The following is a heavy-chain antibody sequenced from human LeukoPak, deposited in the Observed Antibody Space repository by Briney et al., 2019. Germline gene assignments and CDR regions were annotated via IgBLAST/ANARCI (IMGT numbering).Heavy chain of an antibody. V-gene: IGHV1-69*05. CDR2: IIPIFGTT. CDR1: GGTFSSHA. CDR3: ARVSSGWYYFDY. D-gene: IGHD6-19*01. Sequence: ASVKVSCKASGGTFSSHAISWVRRAPGQGLEWMGGIIPIFGTTNYAQKFQARVTITTDQSTSTAYMELSSLRSEDTAVYYCARVSSGWYYFDYWGQGNLVTVSS. J-gene: IGHJ4*02.